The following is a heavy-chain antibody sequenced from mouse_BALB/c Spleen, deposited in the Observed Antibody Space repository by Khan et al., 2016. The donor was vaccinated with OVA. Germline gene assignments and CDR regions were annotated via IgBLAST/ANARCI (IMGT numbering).Heavy chain of an antibody. V-gene: IGHV1-4*01. CDR3: ARTHER. Sequence: QVQLQQSGAELARPGASVKMSCKASGYTFTSYTMHWVQQRPGQGLEWIGYINXSSGYTKYNQKFKDKATLTADKSSSTAYMQLSSLTSEDSAVYYCARTHERWGQGTTLTVSS. CDR1: GYTFTSYT. J-gene: IGHJ2*01. CDR2: INXSSGYT.